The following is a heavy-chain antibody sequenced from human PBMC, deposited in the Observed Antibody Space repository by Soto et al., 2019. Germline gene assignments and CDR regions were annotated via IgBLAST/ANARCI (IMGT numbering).Heavy chain of an antibody. Sequence: ASVKVSCKASGYTFTTYGITWVRQAPGQGLEWMGWISAYDGSTNYAQKFQGRVSMTTDSSTNTAYMDLRSLRSDDTALYYCARDPASAYSTSSFDXWGQGSLGTVS. CDR2: ISAYDGST. CDR1: GYTFTTYG. D-gene: IGHD6-6*01. V-gene: IGHV1-18*04. J-gene: IGHJ4*02. CDR3: ARDPASAYSTSSFDX.